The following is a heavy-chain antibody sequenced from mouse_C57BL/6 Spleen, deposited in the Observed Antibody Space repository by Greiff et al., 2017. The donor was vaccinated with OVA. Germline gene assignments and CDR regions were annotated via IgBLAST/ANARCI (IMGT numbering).Heavy chain of an antibody. CDR1: GYTFTSYW. CDR3: ASLRIYYGNYYAMDY. CDR2: IDPDGGGT. Sequence: QVQLQQPGAELVKPGASVKLSCKASGYTFTSYWMHWVKQRPGRGLEWIGRIDPDGGGTKYNEKFKSKATLTVDKPTSTAYMQLSSLSSEDSAVYYCASLRIYYGNYYAMDYWGQGTSVTVSS. J-gene: IGHJ4*01. D-gene: IGHD2-1*01. V-gene: IGHV1-72*01.